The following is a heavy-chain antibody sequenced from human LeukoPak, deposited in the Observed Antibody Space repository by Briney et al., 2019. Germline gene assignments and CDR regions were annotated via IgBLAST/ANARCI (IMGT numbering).Heavy chain of an antibody. CDR3: ARVLKYFDY. CDR1: GGSFSGYY. Sequence: KPSETLSLTCAVYGGSFSGYYWSWIRQPPGKGLEWIGEINHSGSTNYNPSLKSRVTISVDTSKNQFSLKLSSVTAADTAVYYCARVLKYFDYWGQGTLVTVSS. CDR2: INHSGST. V-gene: IGHV4-34*01. J-gene: IGHJ4*02.